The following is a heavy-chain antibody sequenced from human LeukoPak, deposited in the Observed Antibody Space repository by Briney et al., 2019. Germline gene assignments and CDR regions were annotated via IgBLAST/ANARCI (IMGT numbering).Heavy chain of an antibody. V-gene: IGHV3-33*06. D-gene: IGHD4-17*01. CDR3: AKDEVDYGDYTGYFDC. J-gene: IGHJ4*02. CDR1: GFTFSSYG. Sequence: GGSLRLSCAASGFTFSSYGMHWVRQAPGKGLEWVAVMWYDGSNKYYANSVKGGFTISRDNSKNTLYLQMNSLRAEATAVYYCAKDEVDYGDYTGYFDCWGQGTLVTASS. CDR2: MWYDGSNK.